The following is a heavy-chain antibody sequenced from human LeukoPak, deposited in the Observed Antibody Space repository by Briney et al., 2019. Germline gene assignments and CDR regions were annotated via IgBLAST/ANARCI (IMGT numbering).Heavy chain of an antibody. V-gene: IGHV3-21*01. Sequence: GGSLRLSCAASGFTFSSYSMNWVRQAPGEGLEWVSSISSSSYIYYADSVKGRFTISRDNAKNSLYLQMNSLRAEDTAVYYCASATTSIAVAGTDYWGQGTLVTVSS. J-gene: IGHJ4*02. CDR1: GFTFSSYS. CDR2: ISSSSYI. CDR3: ASATTSIAVAGTDY. D-gene: IGHD6-19*01.